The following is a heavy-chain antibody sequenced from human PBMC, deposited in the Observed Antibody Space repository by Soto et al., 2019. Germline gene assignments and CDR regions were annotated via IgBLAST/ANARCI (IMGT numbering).Heavy chain of an antibody. CDR3: AKGGYNFGLDP. V-gene: IGHV3-23*01. J-gene: IGHJ5*02. CDR1: GFTFSSSA. CDR2: ISESGDNT. Sequence: GSLRLSCAASGFTFSSSAMSWVRQAPGKGLEWVSAISESGDNTFYADSVKGRFTISRDNTKSTLYLQMSSLRAEDTALYFCAKGGYNFGLDPWGQGTLVTVSS. D-gene: IGHD5-18*01.